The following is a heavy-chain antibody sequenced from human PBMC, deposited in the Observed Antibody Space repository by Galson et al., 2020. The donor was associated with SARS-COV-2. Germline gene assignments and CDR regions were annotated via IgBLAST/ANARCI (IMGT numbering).Heavy chain of an antibody. CDR3: ARAGYSSSWYGVRYWFDP. Sequence: SETLSLTCAVYGGSFSGYYWSWIRQHPGKGLEWIGEINHSGSTTYNPYLKSRVTISVDTSKNQFSLKLSSVTAADTAVYYCARAGYSSSWYGVRYWFDPWGQGTLVTVSS. CDR2: INHSGST. V-gene: IGHV4-34*01. J-gene: IGHJ5*02. CDR1: GGSFSGYY. D-gene: IGHD6-13*01.